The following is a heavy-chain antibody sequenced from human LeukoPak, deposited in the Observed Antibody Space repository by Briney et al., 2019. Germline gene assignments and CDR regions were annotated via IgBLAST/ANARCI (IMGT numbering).Heavy chain of an antibody. V-gene: IGHV1-2*02. Sequence: ASVKVSCKASGYTFTGYYMHWVRQAPGQGLEWMGWINPNSGGTNYAQKFQGRVTMTRDTPISTAYMELSRLRSDDTAVYYCARTRDYYDSSGYYYETWGQGTLVTVSS. CDR2: INPNSGGT. CDR1: GYTFTGYY. J-gene: IGHJ5*02. D-gene: IGHD3-22*01. CDR3: ARTRDYYDSSGYYYET.